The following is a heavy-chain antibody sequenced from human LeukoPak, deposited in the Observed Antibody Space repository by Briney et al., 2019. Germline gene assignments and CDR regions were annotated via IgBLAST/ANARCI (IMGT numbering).Heavy chain of an antibody. CDR1: GFTFSSYW. CDR2: ISSSSSYI. CDR3: AKGVAAAGATLFDY. J-gene: IGHJ4*02. Sequence: GSLRLSCAASGFTFSSYWMSWVRQAPGKGLEWVSSISSSSSYIYYADSVKGRFTISRDNSKNTLYLQMNSLRAEDTAVYYCAKGVAAAGATLFDYWGQGTLVTVSS. D-gene: IGHD6-13*01. V-gene: IGHV3-21*04.